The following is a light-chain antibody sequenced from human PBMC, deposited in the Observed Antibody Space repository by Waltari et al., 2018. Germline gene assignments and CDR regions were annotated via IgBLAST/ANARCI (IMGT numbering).Light chain of an antibody. CDR3: GAWDSSLSVYM. CDR1: SSNIEDTY. Sequence: QSPLTQPPSVSAAPGQSVATTCSGTSSNIEDTYVPWYQQLPLPAPNLLIYDNDERPSGIRDRFPVSKSGTSATLGISVLQTGAEAEYYCGAWDSSLSVYMFGGGTKVTVL. V-gene: IGLV1-51*01. CDR2: DND. J-gene: IGLJ3*02.